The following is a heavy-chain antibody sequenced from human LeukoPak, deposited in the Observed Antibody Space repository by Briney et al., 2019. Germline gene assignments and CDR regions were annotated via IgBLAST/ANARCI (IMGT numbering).Heavy chain of an antibody. CDR1: GFTFNSYA. D-gene: IGHD6-19*01. CDR2: IFGSGGSA. V-gene: IGHV3-23*01. CDR3: GKTTTGYSSGRYPGWPVDY. Sequence: GGSLRLSCAASGFTFNSYAMYWVRQAPGKGLEWVSGIFGSGGSAHFADSVKGRFTISRDDSKNTVYLQMDSLRVEDTAVYYCGKTTTGYSSGRYPGWPVDYWGQGTLVTVSS. J-gene: IGHJ4*02.